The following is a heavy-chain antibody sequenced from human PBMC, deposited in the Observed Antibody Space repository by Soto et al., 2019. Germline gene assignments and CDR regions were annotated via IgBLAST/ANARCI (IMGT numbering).Heavy chain of an antibody. J-gene: IGHJ6*02. CDR3: ARYGYCSSSSCYSGPDYYGMDV. D-gene: IGHD2-2*01. CDR1: GYIFTSYG. Sequence: QVQLMQSGAEVKKPGASVKVSCKASGYIFTSYGISWVRQAPGQGLEWMGWISAYNGNTNYAQKFQGRVTMATDKPTITAYMELGSLRSDDTAVYYCARYGYCSSSSCYSGPDYYGMDVWGQGTTVTVSS. V-gene: IGHV1-18*01. CDR2: ISAYNGNT.